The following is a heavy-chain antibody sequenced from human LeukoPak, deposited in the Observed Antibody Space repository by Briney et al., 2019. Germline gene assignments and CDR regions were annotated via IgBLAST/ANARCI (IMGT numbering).Heavy chain of an antibody. J-gene: IGHJ4*02. CDR3: ARDSAMTTFDY. CDR2: IYYSGST. V-gene: IGHV4-59*01. CDR1: GGSFSGYY. D-gene: IGHD4-17*01. Sequence: SETLSLTCAVYGGSFSGYYWSWIRQPPGKGLEWIGYIYYSGSTNYNPSLKSRVTISVDTSKNQFSLKLSSVTAADTAVYYCARDSAMTTFDYWGQGTLVTVSS.